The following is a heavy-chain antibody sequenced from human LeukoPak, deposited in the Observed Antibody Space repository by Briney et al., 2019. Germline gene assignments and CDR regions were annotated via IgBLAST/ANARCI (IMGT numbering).Heavy chain of an antibody. J-gene: IGHJ4*02. CDR2: IPYDGSNK. Sequence: GRSLRLSCAASGFTFSSYAMHWVRQAPGKGLEGVAVIPYDGSNKYYADSVKGRFTISRDNSKNTLYLQMNSLRAEDTAVYYCARDSGDGYNWPGHFDYWGQGTLVTVSS. V-gene: IGHV3-30-3*01. CDR3: ARDSGDGYNWPGHFDY. D-gene: IGHD5-24*01. CDR1: GFTFSSYA.